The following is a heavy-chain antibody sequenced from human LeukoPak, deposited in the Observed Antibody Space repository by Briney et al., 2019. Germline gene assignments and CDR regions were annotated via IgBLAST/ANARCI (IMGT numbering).Heavy chain of an antibody. CDR2: ISSSSNYI. D-gene: IGHD6-13*01. Sequence: GGSLRLSCAASGFTFSSYGMHWVRQAPGKGLEWVSSISSSSNYIYYADSVKGRFTISRDNSKNTLYLQMNSLRAEDTAVYHCAKDLYSRSWSRQFDYWGQGTLVTVSS. J-gene: IGHJ4*02. CDR3: AKDLYSRSWSRQFDY. V-gene: IGHV3-21*04. CDR1: GFTFSSYG.